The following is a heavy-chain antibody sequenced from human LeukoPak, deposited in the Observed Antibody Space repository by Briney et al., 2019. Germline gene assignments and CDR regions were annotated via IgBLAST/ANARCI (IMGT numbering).Heavy chain of an antibody. Sequence: SETLSLTCSVSIGSISSKWWSWVRQSPVKGLEWIGEIYLYGTTNYNPSFTSRVTMSVDRSRNQFSLKLTSVTAADTAVYYCARQKWEQQGRDYYFNGLDVWGPGTTVIVSS. CDR1: IGSISSKW. J-gene: IGHJ6*02. V-gene: IGHV4-4*02. D-gene: IGHD1/OR15-1a*01. CDR3: ARQKWEQQGRDYYFNGLDV. CDR2: IYLYGTT.